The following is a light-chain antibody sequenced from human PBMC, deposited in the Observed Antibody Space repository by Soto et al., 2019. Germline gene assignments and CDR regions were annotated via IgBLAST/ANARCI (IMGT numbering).Light chain of an antibody. V-gene: IGKV1-27*01. J-gene: IGKJ4*01. CDR3: QKYNSASPLT. CDR2: AAS. CDR1: QGISNY. Sequence: DIQMTQSPSSLSASVGDRVTITCRASQGISNYLAWYQQKPGKVPKLLIYAASTLQSGVPSRFSGSGSGPDFTLTISSLQPEDVATYYCQKYNSASPLTFGGGTKVEIK.